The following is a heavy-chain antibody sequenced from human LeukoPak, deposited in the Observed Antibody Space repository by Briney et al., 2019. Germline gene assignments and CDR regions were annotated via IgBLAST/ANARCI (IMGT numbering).Heavy chain of an antibody. CDR2: ILPIFRTA. CDR3: ARGDIVVPFRRYYYYYGMDV. V-gene: IGHV1-69*06. D-gene: IGHD2-2*01. J-gene: IGHJ6*04. Sequence: SAKVSCTASGGTFSSYAISWARQAPGQGLEWMGGILPIFRTANYAQKFQGRVTITADKSTSTAYMELSSLRSEDTAVYYCARGDIVVPFRRYYYYYGMDVWGKGTTVTVSS. CDR1: GGTFSSYA.